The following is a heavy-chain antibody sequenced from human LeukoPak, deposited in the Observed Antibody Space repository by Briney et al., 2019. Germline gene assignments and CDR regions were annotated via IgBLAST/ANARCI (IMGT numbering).Heavy chain of an antibody. CDR2: IYESGNT. V-gene: IGHV4-4*02. Sequence: SETLSLTCAVSGGSIRSSNWWSWVRRSPGKGLEWIGEIYESGNTNYNPSLKSRVTISVDKSKNQFSLKLSSVAAAGTAVYHCARDSGNWFDPWGQGTLVTVSS. J-gene: IGHJ5*01. CDR1: GGSIRSSNW. CDR3: ARDSGNWFDP. D-gene: IGHD3-10*01.